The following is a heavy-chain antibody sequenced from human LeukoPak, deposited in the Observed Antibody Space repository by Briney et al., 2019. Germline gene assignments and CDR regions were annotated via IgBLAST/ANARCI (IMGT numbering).Heavy chain of an antibody. J-gene: IGHJ4*02. CDR1: GGSISSGGYY. D-gene: IGHD2-2*01. CDR2: IYYSGST. Sequence: PSETLSLTCTVSGGSISSGGYYWSWIRQHPGKGLEWIGYIYYSGSTYYNPSLKSRVTMSVDTSKNQFSLKLSSVTAADTAVYYCARAAGPYQLPYDYWGQGTLVTVSS. V-gene: IGHV4-31*03. CDR3: ARAAGPYQLPYDY.